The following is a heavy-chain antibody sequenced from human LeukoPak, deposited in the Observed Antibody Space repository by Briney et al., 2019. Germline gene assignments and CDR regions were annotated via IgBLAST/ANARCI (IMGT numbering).Heavy chain of an antibody. CDR1: GGSISSGNFF. D-gene: IGHD5-18*01. CDR2: MYHTGTT. J-gene: IGHJ3*01. Sequence: PSETLSLTCTVSGGSISSGNFFWGRIRQPPGKGLEWIGSMYHTGTTSYNPSLKGRVTISVDTSKNQFSLKLNSVTAADTALYYCARSGYIYGADAFDLWGQGAVVTVSS. V-gene: IGHV4-39*01. CDR3: ARSGYIYGADAFDL.